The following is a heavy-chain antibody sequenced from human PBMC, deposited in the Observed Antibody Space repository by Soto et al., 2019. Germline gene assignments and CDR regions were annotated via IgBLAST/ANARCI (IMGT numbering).Heavy chain of an antibody. Sequence: EVQVVESGGDLVQPGGSLRLSCAASGFSFSNHDMHWVRQPKGKGLEWVSGITTGGNAYFADSVKGRFSISRENAKNSFYLQTSSLRAEDTAMYYCVRVNADAYDVWGQGTMVTVSS. V-gene: IGHV3-13*01. J-gene: IGHJ3*01. CDR1: GFSFSNHD. CDR3: VRVNADAYDV. CDR2: ITTGGNA.